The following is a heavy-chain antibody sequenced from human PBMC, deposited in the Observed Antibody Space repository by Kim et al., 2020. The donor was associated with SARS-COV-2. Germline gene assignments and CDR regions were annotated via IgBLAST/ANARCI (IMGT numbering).Heavy chain of an antibody. J-gene: IGHJ5*02. Sequence: SETLSLTCTVSGGSISSGGYYWSWIRQHPGKGLEWIGYIYYSGSTYYNPSLKSRVTISVDTSKNQFSLKLSSVTAADTAVYYCARVLRGYYDSSGYYYPLVFDPWGQGTLVTVSS. CDR2: IYYSGST. CDR3: ARVLRGYYDSSGYYYPLVFDP. V-gene: IGHV4-31*03. D-gene: IGHD3-22*01. CDR1: GGSISSGGYY.